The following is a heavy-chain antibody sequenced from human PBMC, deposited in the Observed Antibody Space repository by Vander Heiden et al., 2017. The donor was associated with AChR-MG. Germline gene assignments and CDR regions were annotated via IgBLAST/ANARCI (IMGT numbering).Heavy chain of an antibody. CDR2: INPSLDST. J-gene: IGHJ4*02. Sequence: QVQLVQSRAEVQKPGASLKVSCKPSGFTFTNYHLHWVRQAPGQGLEWVGTINPSLDSTHYAQKFQGRVRMTRETSTKTVYMDMTSLRPEDTAVYFCARELTGSFYFDFWGQGSLVTVSS. D-gene: IGHD1-26*01. V-gene: IGHV1-46*03. CDR3: ARELTGSFYFDF. CDR1: GFTFTNYH.